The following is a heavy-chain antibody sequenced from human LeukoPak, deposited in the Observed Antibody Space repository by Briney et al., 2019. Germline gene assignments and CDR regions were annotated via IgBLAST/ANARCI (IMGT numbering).Heavy chain of an antibody. CDR2: ISDSGGST. CDR1: GFTFSSYA. Sequence: PGGSLRLSCAASGFTFSSYAMTWVRQTPGKGLEWVSAISDSGGSTYYADSVKGRLTISRDNSKNTLYLQMSSLRADDTALFYCAREKKLPEVGTVGFDYWGQGTLVTVSS. V-gene: IGHV3-23*01. CDR3: AREKKLPEVGTVGFDY. J-gene: IGHJ4*02. D-gene: IGHD1-1*01.